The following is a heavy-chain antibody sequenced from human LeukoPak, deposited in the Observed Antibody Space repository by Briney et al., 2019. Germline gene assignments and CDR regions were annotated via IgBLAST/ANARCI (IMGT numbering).Heavy chain of an antibody. CDR3: AKRGVVIRVFLVGHLKEAYYFDS. V-gene: IGHV3-23*01. CDR2: LSGSGGGT. CDR1: GITLSNYG. D-gene: IGHD3-10*01. Sequence: GSLRLSCAVSGITLSNYGMSWVRQAPGKGLEWVAGLSGSGGGTNYADSVQGRFTISRDNPKNTLYLQMNSLRAEDTAVYFCAKRGVVIRVFLVGHLKEAYYFDSWGQGALVTVSS. J-gene: IGHJ4*02.